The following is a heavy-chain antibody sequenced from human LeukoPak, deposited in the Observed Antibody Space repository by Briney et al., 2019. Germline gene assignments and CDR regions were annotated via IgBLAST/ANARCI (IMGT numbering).Heavy chain of an antibody. D-gene: IGHD1-26*01. CDR3: ARDHRYSGSYLCDY. CDR1: GYTFTSYY. CDR2: ISAYNGNT. Sequence: ASVKVSCKASGYTFTSYYMHWVRQAPGQGLEWMGWISAYNGNTNYAQKLQGRVTMTTDTSTSTAYMELRSLRSDGTAVYYCARDHRYSGSYLCDYWGQGTLVTVSS. V-gene: IGHV1-18*04. J-gene: IGHJ4*02.